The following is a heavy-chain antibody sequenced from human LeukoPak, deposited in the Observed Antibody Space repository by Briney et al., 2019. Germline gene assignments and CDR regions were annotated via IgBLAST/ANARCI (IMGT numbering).Heavy chain of an antibody. CDR3: ARDHSARHFDSGAAAFDI. CDR1: GGTFSSYA. Sequence: ASVKVSCKASGGTFSSYAISWVRQAPGQGLEWMGWISAYNGNTNYAQKLQGRVTMTTDTSTSTAYMELRSLRSDDTAVYYCARDHSARHFDSGAAAFDIWGQGIMVTFSS. V-gene: IGHV1-18*01. D-gene: IGHD2-15*01. J-gene: IGHJ3*02. CDR2: ISAYNGNT.